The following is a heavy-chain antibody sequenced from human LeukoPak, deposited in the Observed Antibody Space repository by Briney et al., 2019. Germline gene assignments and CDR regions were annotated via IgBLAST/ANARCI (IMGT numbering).Heavy chain of an antibody. CDR2: IYYSGST. V-gene: IGHV4-59*01. D-gene: IGHD3-22*01. Sequence: PSETLSLTCTVSGGSISSYYWSWIRQPPGKGLEWIGYIYYSGSTNYNPSLKRRVTISVDTSKNQFSLKLSSVTAADTAVYYCARVLPSYYDSSGYRDDAFDIWGQGTMVTVSS. CDR3: ARVLPSYYDSSGYRDDAFDI. J-gene: IGHJ3*02. CDR1: GGSISSYY.